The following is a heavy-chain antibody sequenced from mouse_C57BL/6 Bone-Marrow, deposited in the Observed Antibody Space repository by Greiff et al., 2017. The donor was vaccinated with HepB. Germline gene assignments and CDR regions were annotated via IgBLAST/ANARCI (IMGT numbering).Heavy chain of an antibody. CDR3: ARSKGYWYFDV. CDR2: IDPSDSYT. V-gene: IGHV1-69*01. Sequence: QVQLQQPGAELVMPGASVKLSCKASGYTFTSYWMHWVKQRPGQGLEWIGEIDPSDSYTNYNQKFKGKSTLTVDKSSSTAYMQLSSLTSEDSAVYYCARSKGYWYFDVWGTGTTGTVSS. CDR1: GYTFTSYW. J-gene: IGHJ1*03.